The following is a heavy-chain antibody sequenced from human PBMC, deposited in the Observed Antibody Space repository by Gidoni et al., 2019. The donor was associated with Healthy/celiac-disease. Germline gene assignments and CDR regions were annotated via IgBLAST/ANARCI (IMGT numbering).Heavy chain of an antibody. J-gene: IGHJ4*02. D-gene: IGHD4-17*01. CDR1: GFTFSNAW. V-gene: IGHV3-15*01. CDR3: TTYESGADDYGDFRVDY. CDR2: IKSKTDGGTT. Sequence: EVQLVESGGGLVKPGGSLRLSCAASGFTFSNAWLSWVRQAPGKGLEWVGRIKSKTDGGTTDYAAPVKGRFTISRDDSKNTLYLQMNSLKTEDTAVYYCTTYESGADDYGDFRVDYWGQGTLVTVSS.